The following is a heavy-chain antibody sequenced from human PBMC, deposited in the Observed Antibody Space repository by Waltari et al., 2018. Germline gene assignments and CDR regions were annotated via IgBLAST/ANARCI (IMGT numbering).Heavy chain of an antibody. J-gene: IGHJ4*02. V-gene: IGHV3-7*01. CDR3: ASGGGRPFDY. D-gene: IGHD3-16*01. CDR1: GFTFSTTW. Sequence: EVQLVESGGALVQPGGSVRLSGAASGFTFSTTWMCWVRQTPGKGLEWVANIKPDGSEKCYVDSVKGRFTISRDNAKNSLYLQMNSLRAEDTAVYFCASGGGRPFDYWGQGTLVTVSS. CDR2: IKPDGSEK.